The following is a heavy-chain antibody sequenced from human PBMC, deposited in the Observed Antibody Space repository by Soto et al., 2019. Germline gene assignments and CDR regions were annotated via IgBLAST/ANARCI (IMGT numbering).Heavy chain of an antibody. CDR3: ARAWGRGSGRTIDY. Sequence: QVQLQESGPGLVKPSQTLSLTCTVSGGSISSGGYYWSWIRQHPGKGLEWIGYIYYSGSTYYNPSLNSRVTISVDTSKNQFSLKLSSVTAADTAVYYCARAWGRGSGRTIDYWGQGTLVTVSS. CDR1: GGSISSGGYY. V-gene: IGHV4-31*03. D-gene: IGHD3-10*01. J-gene: IGHJ4*02. CDR2: IYYSGST.